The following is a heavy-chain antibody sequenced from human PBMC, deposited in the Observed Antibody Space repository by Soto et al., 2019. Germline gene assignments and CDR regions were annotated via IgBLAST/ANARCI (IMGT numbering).Heavy chain of an antibody. CDR3: ARDICTNGVGYQTDYMDV. V-gene: IGHV1-69*13. Sequence: SVKVSCKASGGSFSIYPISWVRQAPGQGLEWMGEILPIFGQANYAQNFQGRVTITADESTNTVYMELSSLTSEDTAVYYCARDICTNGVGYQTDYMDVWGKGTTVTVSS. CDR2: ILPIFGQA. J-gene: IGHJ6*03. CDR1: GGSFSIYP. D-gene: IGHD2-8*01.